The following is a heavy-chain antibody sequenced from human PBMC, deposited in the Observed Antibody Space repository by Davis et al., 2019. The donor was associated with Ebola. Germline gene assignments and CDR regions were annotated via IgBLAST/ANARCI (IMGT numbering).Heavy chain of an antibody. CDR2: IYPGYSDT. CDR1: GYKFSTYY. V-gene: IGHV5-51*01. D-gene: IGHD1-26*01. CDR3: ARTLVVGATSSFDY. J-gene: IGHJ4*02. Sequence: GGSLRLSCKGSGYKFSTYYIGWVRQVPGKGLEWMASIYPGYSDTRYSPSFQGQVTISADKSTSTAYLQWSSLEASDTAFYFCARTLVVGATSSFDYWGQGTLVTVSS.